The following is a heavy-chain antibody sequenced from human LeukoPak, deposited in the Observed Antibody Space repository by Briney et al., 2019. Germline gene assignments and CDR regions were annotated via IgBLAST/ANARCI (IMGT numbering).Heavy chain of an antibody. CDR3: AREGGSSWYDDYYYYMDV. Sequence: ASVKVSCKASGYTFTSYGISWVRQAPGQGLEWMGWISAYNGNTNYAQKLQGRVTMTTDTSTSTAYMELRSLRSDDTAVYYCAREGGSSWYDDYYYYMDVWGKGTTVTVSS. CDR2: ISAYNGNT. V-gene: IGHV1-18*01. J-gene: IGHJ6*03. D-gene: IGHD6-13*01. CDR1: GYTFTSYG.